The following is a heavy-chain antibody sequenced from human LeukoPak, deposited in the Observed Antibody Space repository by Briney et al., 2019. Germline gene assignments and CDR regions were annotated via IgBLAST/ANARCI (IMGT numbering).Heavy chain of an antibody. CDR3: AGATYYYDSSGYYNI. CDR1: GFTFSSYE. Sequence: GGSLRLSCAASGFTFSSYEMNWVRQAPGKGLEWVSYISSSGSTIYYADSVKGRFTISRDNAKNTLYLQMNSLRAEDTAVYYCAGATYYYDSSGYYNIWGQGTMVTVSS. D-gene: IGHD3-22*01. V-gene: IGHV3-48*03. CDR2: ISSSGSTI. J-gene: IGHJ3*02.